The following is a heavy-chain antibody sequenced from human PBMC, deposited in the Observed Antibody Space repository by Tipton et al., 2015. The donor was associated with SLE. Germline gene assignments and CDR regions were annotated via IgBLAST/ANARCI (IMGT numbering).Heavy chain of an antibody. CDR2: ISWNSGSI. D-gene: IGHD1-26*01. CDR1: GFTFDDYA. CDR3: AKGNPRYSGSYYGAFDI. V-gene: IGHV3-9*01. Sequence: SLRLSCAASGFTFDDYAMHWVRQAPGKGLEWVSGISWNSGSIGYADSVKGRFTISRDNAKNSLYLQMNSLRAEDTALYHCAKGNPRYSGSYYGAFDIWGQGTMVTVSS. J-gene: IGHJ3*02.